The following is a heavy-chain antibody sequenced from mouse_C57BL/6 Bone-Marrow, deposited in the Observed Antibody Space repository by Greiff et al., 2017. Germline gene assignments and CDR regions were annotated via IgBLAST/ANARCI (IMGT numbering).Heavy chain of an antibody. V-gene: IGHV2-2*01. Sequence: QVQLKESGPGLVQPSQSLSITCTVSGFSLTSYGVHWVRQSPGKGLEWLGVIWSGGSTDYNAAFISRLSISKDNSKSQVFFKMNSLQADDTAIYYCARRAITTVVATGAMDYWGQGTSVTVSS. J-gene: IGHJ4*01. CDR1: GFSLTSYG. CDR2: IWSGGST. CDR3: ARRAITTVVATGAMDY. D-gene: IGHD1-1*01.